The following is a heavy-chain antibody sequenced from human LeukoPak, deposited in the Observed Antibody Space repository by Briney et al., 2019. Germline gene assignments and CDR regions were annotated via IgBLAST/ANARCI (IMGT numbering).Heavy chain of an antibody. CDR1: GFTFNGYY. Sequence: PGGSLRLSCAASGFTFNGYYMSWIRQAPGKGLEWVSYISSSGGSINYADSVKGRFTISRDNAKNSLYLQMNSLRAEDTAVYYCARGRTYSSSWPFDYWGQGTLVTVSS. CDR3: ARGRTYSSSWPFDY. CDR2: ISSSGGSI. D-gene: IGHD6-13*01. V-gene: IGHV3-11*04. J-gene: IGHJ4*02.